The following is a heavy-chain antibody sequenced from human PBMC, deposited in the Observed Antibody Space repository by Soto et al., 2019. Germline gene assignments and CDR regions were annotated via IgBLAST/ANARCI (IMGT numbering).Heavy chain of an antibody. CDR2: IYHAENT. J-gene: IGHJ6*02. V-gene: IGHV4-38-2*01. CDR3: ARGGDTMVRGVIIFNFYGMDV. Sequence: SETLSLTCAVSGYSISRGWYWGWIRQPPGKGLEWIGSIYHAENTYYNPSLKDRVSISVDTSKNHFSLELRSVTAADTAMYYCARGGDTMVRGVIIFNFYGMDVWGQGTSVTVSS. CDR1: GYSISRGWY. D-gene: IGHD3-10*01.